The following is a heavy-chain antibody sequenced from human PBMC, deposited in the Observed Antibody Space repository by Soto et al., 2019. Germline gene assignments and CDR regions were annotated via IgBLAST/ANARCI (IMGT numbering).Heavy chain of an antibody. V-gene: IGHV4-39*01. CDR2: IHYSEDT. CDR3: ARPRGQRNRNAFNI. J-gene: IGHJ3*02. D-gene: IGHD3-10*01. Sequence: PSETLSLTCNVSGGSISSTNYYWAWLRQPPGKGLEWIASIHYSEDTYYNPSLTRRVTISVDTSQNQISLNLNSVTAADTAVYYCARPRGQRNRNAFNIWGRGAMVTVSS. CDR1: GGSISSTNYY.